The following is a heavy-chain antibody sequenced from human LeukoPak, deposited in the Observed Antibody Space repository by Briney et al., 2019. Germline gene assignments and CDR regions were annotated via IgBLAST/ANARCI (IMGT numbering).Heavy chain of an antibody. J-gene: IGHJ2*01. CDR3: ASRSNGYSSWYFDL. CDR2: IFGGGSA. Sequence: GGSLRLSCAASGFTVSSNYMSWVRQAPGKGLEWVSVIFGGGSASYADSVKGRFTISRDNSKNTVYLQMNSLRVEDTAVYYCASRSNGYSSWYFDLWGRGTLVTVSS. CDR1: GFTVSSNY. V-gene: IGHV3-66*01. D-gene: IGHD5-24*01.